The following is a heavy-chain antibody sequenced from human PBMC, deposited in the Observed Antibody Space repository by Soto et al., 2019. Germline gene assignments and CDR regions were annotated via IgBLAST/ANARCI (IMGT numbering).Heavy chain of an antibody. CDR2: VSGSGGTT. CDR1: GLSLSGYA. J-gene: IGHJ4*02. D-gene: IGHD1-26*01. Sequence: EVQLMESGGGLVQPGESLRLSCVVSGLSLSGYALSWVRQAPGKGLEWVSAVSGSGGTTYYADSVKGRFTISRDNSQKTLYLQMNSLRPEDTALYYCATDRALGATLGAIDFWGQGTLVTVSS. V-gene: IGHV3-23*01. CDR3: ATDRALGATLGAIDF.